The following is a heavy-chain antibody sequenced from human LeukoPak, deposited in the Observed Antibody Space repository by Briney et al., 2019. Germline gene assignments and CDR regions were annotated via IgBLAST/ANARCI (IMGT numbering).Heavy chain of an antibody. D-gene: IGHD3-22*01. V-gene: IGHV1-46*01. CDR2: INPSGGST. CDR3: ARGGNYYDSSGYAFDI. CDR1: GYTFTSYY. J-gene: IGHJ3*02. Sequence: ASVKVSCKASGYTFTSYYMHWVRQAPGQGLEWMGIINPSGGSTSYAQKFQGRVTMTRDMSTSTVYMELSSLRSEDTAVYYCARGGNYYDSSGYAFDIWGQGTMVTVSS.